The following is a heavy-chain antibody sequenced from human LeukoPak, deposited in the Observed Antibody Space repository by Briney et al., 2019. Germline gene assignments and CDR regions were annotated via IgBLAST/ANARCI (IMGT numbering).Heavy chain of an antibody. CDR2: ISSDGSST. CDR1: GFTFSSYW. V-gene: IGHV3-74*01. Sequence: GGSLRLSCAASGFTFSSYWMHWVRQATGKGLVWVSRISSDGSSTNYADSVKGRFTISRDNAKNTLYLQMNSLRAEDTAMYYCARGPYGGNPAWSFDLWGRGTLVTVSS. CDR3: ARGPYGGNPAWSFDL. D-gene: IGHD4-23*01. J-gene: IGHJ2*01.